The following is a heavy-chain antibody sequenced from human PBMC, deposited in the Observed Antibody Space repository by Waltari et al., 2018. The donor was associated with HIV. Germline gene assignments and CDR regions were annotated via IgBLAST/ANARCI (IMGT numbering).Heavy chain of an antibody. CDR3: ARVPYYYDSSGYDYFDY. CDR1: GGSISSGSYY. J-gene: IGHJ4*02. Sequence: QVQLQESGPGLVKPSQTLSLTCTVSGGSISSGSYYWSWIRQPAGKGLEWIVRIYTSGSTNYNPSRKSRVTISVDTSKNQFSLKLSSVTAADTAVYYCARVPYYYDSSGYDYFDYWGQGTLVTVSS. V-gene: IGHV4-61*02. D-gene: IGHD3-22*01. CDR2: IYTSGST.